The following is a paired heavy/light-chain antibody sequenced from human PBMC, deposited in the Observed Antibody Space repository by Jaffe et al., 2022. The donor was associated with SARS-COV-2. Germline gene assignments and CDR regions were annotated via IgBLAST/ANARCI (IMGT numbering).Heavy chain of an antibody. CDR2: IYISGTT. CDR1: GLTISDNY. V-gene: IGHV3-66*02. Sequence: EVQLVESGGGLVQPGGSLRLSCVASGLTISDNYMSWVRQVPGKGLEWVSVIYISGTTYYTDSVKGRFTISRDNSKNTLYLQMNSLRAEDTAIYYCARLVGPNSGIGSDYWGQGTLVIVSS. CDR3: ARLVGPNSGIGSDY. D-gene: IGHD1-26*01. J-gene: IGHJ4*02.
Light chain of an antibody. V-gene: IGKV1-8*01. J-gene: IGKJ4*01. CDR2: AAS. CDR3: QHYYNYPLT. CDR1: QDISTY. Sequence: AIRMTQSPSSFSASTGDRVTITCRASQDISTYLAWYQQKPGKAPNLLIYAASTLQSGVPSRFSGSGSGTDFTLTISCLQSEDFATYFCQHYYNYPLTFGGGTKVEIK.